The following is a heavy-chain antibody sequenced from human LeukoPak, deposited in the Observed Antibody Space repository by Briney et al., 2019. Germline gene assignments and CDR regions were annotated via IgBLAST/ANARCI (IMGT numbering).Heavy chain of an antibody. J-gene: IGHJ4*02. CDR2: INSDGRST. CDR1: GFTFSSYW. D-gene: IGHD3-22*01. CDR3: ARESYYYDSSGYYND. Sequence: GGSLRLSCAASGFTFSSYWMHWVRQAPGKGLVLVSRINSDGRSTSYADSVKGRFTISRDTAKTTMYLQMNRLRPEDTAVYYCARESYYYDSSGYYNDWGQGTLVTVSS. V-gene: IGHV3-74*01.